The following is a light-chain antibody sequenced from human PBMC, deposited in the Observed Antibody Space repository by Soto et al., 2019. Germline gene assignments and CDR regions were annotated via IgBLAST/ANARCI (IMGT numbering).Light chain of an antibody. J-gene: IGKJ1*01. CDR1: QGISDT. CDR2: GAS. V-gene: IGKV3-15*01. Sequence: EIVITQSPATLSVSPGEGATLSCRASQGISDTLAWYQQKPGQAPRLLMHGASTRAPGFPARFSGSGSGTDFTLTISSLQSEDFAVYYCQQYDNWPWTFGQGTKVHIK. CDR3: QQYDNWPWT.